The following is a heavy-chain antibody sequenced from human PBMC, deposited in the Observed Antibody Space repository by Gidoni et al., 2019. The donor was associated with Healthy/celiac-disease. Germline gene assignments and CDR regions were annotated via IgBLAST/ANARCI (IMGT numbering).Heavy chain of an antibody. CDR2: IYHSGST. V-gene: IGHV4-30-2*01. CDR3: ARVEEQWLVETSGGVAFDI. CDR1: GGSISSGGYS. J-gene: IGHJ3*02. Sequence: QLQLQESGSGLVKPSQPLSLTCAVSGGSISSGGYSWSWIRQPPGKGLEWIGYIYHSGSTYYNPSLKSRVTISVDRSKNQFSLKLSSVTAADTAVYYCARVEEQWLVETSGGVAFDIWGQGTMVTVSS. D-gene: IGHD6-19*01.